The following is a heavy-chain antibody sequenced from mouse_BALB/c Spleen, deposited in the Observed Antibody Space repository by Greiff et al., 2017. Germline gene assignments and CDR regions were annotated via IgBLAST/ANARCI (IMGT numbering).Heavy chain of an antibody. J-gene: IGHJ4*01. CDR2: INPGSGGT. Sequence: VKLMESGAELVRPGTSVKVSCKASGYAFTNYLIEWVKQRPGQGLEWIGVINPGSGGTNYNEKFKGKATLTADKSSSTAYMQLSSLTSDDSAVYFCARSPAMDYWGQGTSVTVSS. CDR1: GYAFTNYL. V-gene: IGHV1-54*01. CDR3: ARSPAMDY.